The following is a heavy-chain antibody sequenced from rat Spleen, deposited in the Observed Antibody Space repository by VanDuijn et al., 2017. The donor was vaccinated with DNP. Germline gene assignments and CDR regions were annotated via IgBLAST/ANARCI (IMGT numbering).Heavy chain of an antibody. CDR3: VRSDYSDGGYYYGYFDY. Sequence: QVQLKESGPGLVQPSQTLSLTCTVSGFSLTSSSVAWVRQPPAKGLEWVAAMSSGGNTYYNSALKSRLSISRDTSKSQVFLKMNSLHTGDTAMYFCVRSDYSDGGYYYGYFDYWGQGVMVTVSS. CDR2: MSSGGNT. D-gene: IGHD1-12*02. J-gene: IGHJ2*01. CDR1: GFSLTSSS. V-gene: IGHV2-6*01.